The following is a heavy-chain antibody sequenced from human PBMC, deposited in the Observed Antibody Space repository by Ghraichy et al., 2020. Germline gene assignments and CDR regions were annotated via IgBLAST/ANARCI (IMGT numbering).Heavy chain of an antibody. Sequence: SQTLSLTCSVSGVSISSTSHYWGWIRQPPGKGLEWIGNIYYSGRTHYNPSLKSRVTISVDTSKNQFSLKLSSVTAADTAVYYCARPYYDSSGYYYGLGAFDIWGQGTMVTVSS. CDR1: GVSISSTSHY. D-gene: IGHD3-22*01. CDR2: IYYSGRT. J-gene: IGHJ3*02. CDR3: ARPYYDSSGYYYGLGAFDI. V-gene: IGHV4-39*01.